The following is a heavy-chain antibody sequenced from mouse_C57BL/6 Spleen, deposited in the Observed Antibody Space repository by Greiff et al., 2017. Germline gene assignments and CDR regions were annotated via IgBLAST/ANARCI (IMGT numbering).Heavy chain of an antibody. J-gene: IGHJ4*01. CDR1: GYTFTSYW. CDR2: IDPSDSYT. D-gene: IGHD1-1*01. V-gene: IGHV1-69*01. Sequence: QVQLKQPGAELVMPGASVKLSCKASGYTFTSYWMHWVKQRPGQGLEWIGEIDPSDSYTNYNQKFKGKSTLTVDKSSSTAYMQLSSLTSEDSAVYYCARTPVVAYYYAMDYRGQGTSVTVSS. CDR3: ARTPVVAYYYAMDY.